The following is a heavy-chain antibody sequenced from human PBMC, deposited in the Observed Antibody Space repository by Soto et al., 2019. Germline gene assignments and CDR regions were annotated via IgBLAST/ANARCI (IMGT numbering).Heavy chain of an antibody. J-gene: IGHJ6*02. Sequence: GGSLRLSCAASGFTVSSNYMSWVRQAPGKGLEWVSVIYSGGSTYYADSEKGRFTISRDNSKNTLYIQMNSLRAEDTAVYYCARETYYYDSSGPIPPYYYYYGMDVWGQGTTVTVSS. CDR2: IYSGGST. V-gene: IGHV3-66*01. CDR3: ARETYYYDSSGPIPPYYYYYGMDV. D-gene: IGHD3-22*01. CDR1: GFTVSSNY.